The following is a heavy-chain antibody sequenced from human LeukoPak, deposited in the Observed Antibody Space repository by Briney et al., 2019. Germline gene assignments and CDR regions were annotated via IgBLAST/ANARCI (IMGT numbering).Heavy chain of an antibody. D-gene: IGHD3-10*01. CDR3: ARDAYGSGSYYPTFDY. CDR1: GYTFTNYG. Sequence: ASVKVSCKASGYTFTNYGISWVRQAPGQGLEWMGWISANNGNTYYVQKFQGRVTMTTDTSTSTAYMELRSLRSDDTAVYYCARDAYGSGSYYPTFDYWGQGTLVTVSS. J-gene: IGHJ4*02. CDR2: ISANNGNT. V-gene: IGHV1-18*01.